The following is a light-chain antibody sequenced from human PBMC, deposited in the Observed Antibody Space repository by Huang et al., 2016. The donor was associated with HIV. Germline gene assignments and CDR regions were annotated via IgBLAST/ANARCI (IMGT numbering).Light chain of an antibody. V-gene: IGKV1-39*01. CDR1: QSISNF. CDR3: QQHYSPSSIT. J-gene: IGKJ5*01. CDR2: SAS. Sequence: DIQMTQSPSSLSASVGDRVTITCRASQSISNFLNWYQQKPGSAPNLLIYSASTLQSGVPSRFSGSGSGTDFTLTITSLQPEDFATYYCQQHYSPSSITFGQGTRLEIK.